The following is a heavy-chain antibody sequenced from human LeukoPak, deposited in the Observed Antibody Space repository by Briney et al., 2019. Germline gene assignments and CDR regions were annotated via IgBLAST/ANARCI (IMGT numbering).Heavy chain of an antibody. CDR3: ARDFPYYYGSGRFDP. CDR1: GYTFTGYY. D-gene: IGHD3-10*01. V-gene: IGHV1-2*02. Sequence: ASMKVSCKASGYTFTGYYMHWVRQAPGQGLEWMGWINPNSGGTNYAQKFQGRVTMTRDTSISTAYMELSRLRSDDTAVYYCARDFPYYYGSGRFDPWGQGTLVTVSS. J-gene: IGHJ5*02. CDR2: INPNSGGT.